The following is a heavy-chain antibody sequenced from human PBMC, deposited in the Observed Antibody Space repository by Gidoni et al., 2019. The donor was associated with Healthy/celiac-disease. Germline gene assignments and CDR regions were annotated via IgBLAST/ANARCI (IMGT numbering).Heavy chain of an antibody. J-gene: IGHJ4*02. Sequence: EVQLLESGGGLVQPGGSLRLSCAASGFTFSSYAMSWVRQAPGKGLEWVSAISGSGGSTYYADSVKGRFTISRDKSKNTLYLQMNSLRAEDTAVYYCAKDEYSSSWYEGSVYWGQGTLVTVSS. CDR2: ISGSGGST. V-gene: IGHV3-23*01. D-gene: IGHD6-13*01. CDR1: GFTFSSYA. CDR3: AKDEYSSSWYEGSVY.